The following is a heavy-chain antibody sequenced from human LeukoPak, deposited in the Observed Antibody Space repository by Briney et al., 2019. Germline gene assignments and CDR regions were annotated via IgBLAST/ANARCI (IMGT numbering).Heavy chain of an antibody. D-gene: IGHD2-2*01. CDR2: IYHSGST. J-gene: IGHJ5*02. CDR1: GGSISSGGYS. CDR3: ARGQEPDCSSTSCPNWFDP. Sequence: PSQTLSLTCAVSGGSISSGGYSWSWIRQPPGKGLEWIGYIYHSGSTYYNPSLKSRVTISVDTSKNQFSLKLSSVTAADTAVYYCARGQEPDCSSTSCPNWFDPWGQGTLVTVSS. V-gene: IGHV4-30-2*01.